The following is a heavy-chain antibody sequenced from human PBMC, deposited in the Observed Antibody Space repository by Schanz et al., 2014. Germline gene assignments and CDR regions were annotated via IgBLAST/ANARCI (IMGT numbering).Heavy chain of an antibody. CDR3: ARDGGRDGYNLAFDV. CDR1: GFTVNTNY. D-gene: IGHD5-12*01. V-gene: IGHV3-53*01. CDR2: MYINSGST. Sequence: EVQLVESGGGLIQPGGSLRLSCAVSGFTVNTNYMSWVRQAPGKGLEWISSMYINSGSTQYADSVKGRFIISRDSSKNTLFLKRNSLRAEDTAVYFCARDGGRDGYNLAFDVWGQGTLVTVSS. J-gene: IGHJ3*01.